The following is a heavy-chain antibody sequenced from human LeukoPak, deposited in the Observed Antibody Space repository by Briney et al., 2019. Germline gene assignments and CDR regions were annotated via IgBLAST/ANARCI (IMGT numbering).Heavy chain of an antibody. CDR3: ATLISGWSLY. D-gene: IGHD6-19*01. Sequence: PGGSLRLSCATSGFMFSSYGMNWVRQAPGKGLEWVSTISASGDDTYYADSVKGRFTISRDNSKNTLHVQMNSLRAEDTAVYYCATLISGWSLYWGQGTRDTVSS. V-gene: IGHV3-23*01. CDR1: GFMFSSYG. J-gene: IGHJ4*02. CDR2: ISASGDDT.